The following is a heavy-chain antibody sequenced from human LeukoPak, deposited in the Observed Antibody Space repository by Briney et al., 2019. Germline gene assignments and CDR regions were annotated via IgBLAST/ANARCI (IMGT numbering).Heavy chain of an antibody. Sequence: PAWSLRLSCAASGFTFSDYYMSWNRQAPEKVLEWVSYISGSGYTIYYANSVKGRFTISRDNAKNSLYLQMNSLRAEDTAVYYCARAASYSEYYYYYMDVWGKGTTVTVSS. J-gene: IGHJ6*03. CDR3: ARAASYSEYYYYYMDV. CDR2: ISGSGYTI. V-gene: IGHV3-11*01. D-gene: IGHD1-26*01. CDR1: GFTFSDYY.